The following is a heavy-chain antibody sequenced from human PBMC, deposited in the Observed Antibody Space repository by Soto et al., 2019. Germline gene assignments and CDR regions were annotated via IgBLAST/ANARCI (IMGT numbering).Heavy chain of an antibody. Sequence: ESGGGVVQPGGSLRLSCEASGFTLRSYAMTWIRQAPGKGLEWVSLISANDVGTYYAESVKTRFTISTDQSRNTVYLQMDSLRADDTAIYYCAKAKNDYNWDNRPPFDYWGQGTFVTVSS. J-gene: IGHJ4*02. D-gene: IGHD1-20*01. CDR1: GFTLRSYA. V-gene: IGHV3-23*01. CDR3: AKAKNDYNWDNRPPFDY. CDR2: ISANDVGT.